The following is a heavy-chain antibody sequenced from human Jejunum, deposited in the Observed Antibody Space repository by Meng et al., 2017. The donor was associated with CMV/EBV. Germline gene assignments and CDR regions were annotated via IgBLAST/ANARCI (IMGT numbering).Heavy chain of an antibody. V-gene: IGHV3-23*01. Sequence: YGMSWVRQAPGKGVEWVSVMSGSGTITDYADSVKGRFTISRDTSQNTLYLHMSSLRAEDTAVYYCAKEGALYCSGGSCYSKNYFDYWGQGTLVTVSS. CDR2: MSGSGTIT. CDR1: YG. CDR3: AKEGALYCSGGSCYSKNYFDY. D-gene: IGHD2-15*01. J-gene: IGHJ4*02.